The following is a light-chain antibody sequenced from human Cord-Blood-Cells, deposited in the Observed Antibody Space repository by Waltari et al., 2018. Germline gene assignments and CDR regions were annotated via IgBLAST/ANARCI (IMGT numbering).Light chain of an antibody. CDR1: KSISSY. CDR3: QQSYSTPQTVFT. V-gene: IGKV1-39*01. CDR2: AAS. Sequence: DIQMTQSPSSLSASVGDRVTITCRASKSISSYLNWYQQKPGKAPKLLIYAASSLQSGVPSRFSGSGSGTDFTLTISSLKPEDFATYYCQQSYSTPQTVFTFGPGTKVDIK. J-gene: IGKJ3*01.